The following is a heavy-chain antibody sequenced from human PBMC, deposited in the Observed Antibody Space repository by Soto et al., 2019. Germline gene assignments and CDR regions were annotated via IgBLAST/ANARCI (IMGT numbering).Heavy chain of an antibody. J-gene: IGHJ4*02. D-gene: IGHD4-17*01. CDR3: ARGYGDYDY. CDR2: INHSGST. V-gene: IGHV4-34*01. CDR1: GGSFSGYY. Sequence: LSLTCAVYGGSFSGYYWSWIRQPPGKGLEWIGEINHSGSTNYNPSLKSRVTISVDTSKNQFSLKLSSVTAADTAVYYCARGYGDYDYWGQGTLVTVSS.